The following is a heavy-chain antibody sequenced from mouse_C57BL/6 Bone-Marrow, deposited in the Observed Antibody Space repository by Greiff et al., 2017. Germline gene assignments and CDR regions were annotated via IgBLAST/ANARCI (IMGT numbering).Heavy chain of an antibody. D-gene: IGHD3-2*02. CDR3: ARGQTAQATGFAY. Sequence: QVQLQQSGPELVKPGASVKISCKASGYAFSSSWMNWVKQRPGKGLEWIGRIYPGDGDTNYNGKFKGTATLTADKSSSTAYMQLSSLTSEDSAVYFCARGQTAQATGFAYWGQGTLVTVSA. CDR1: GYAFSSSW. V-gene: IGHV1-82*01. J-gene: IGHJ3*01. CDR2: IYPGDGDT.